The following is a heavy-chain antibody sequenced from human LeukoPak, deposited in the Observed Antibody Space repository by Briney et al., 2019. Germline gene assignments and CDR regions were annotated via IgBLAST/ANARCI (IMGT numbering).Heavy chain of an antibody. CDR3: ARDHAMYGGSHDAFDI. D-gene: IGHD3-16*01. CDR2: IYHSGST. CDR1: GGSISSSNW. J-gene: IGHJ3*02. V-gene: IGHV4-4*02. Sequence: SETLSLTCSVSGGSISSSNWWSWVRQPPGKGLEWIGEIYHSGSTNYNPSLKSRVTISVDKSKNQFSLKLSSVTAADTAVYYCARDHAMYGGSHDAFDIWGQGTMVTVSS.